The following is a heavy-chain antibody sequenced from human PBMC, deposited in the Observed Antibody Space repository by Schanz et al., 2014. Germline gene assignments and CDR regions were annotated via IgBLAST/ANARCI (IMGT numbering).Heavy chain of an antibody. CDR3: ARDGGRDGYNLAFDV. CDR1: GFTFYNYA. Sequence: VQLVESGGGVVQPGRSLRLSCAASGFTFYNYAMTWVRQAPGKGLEWVAYIKHDGSEKYPVYSLKGRFPISRDNAKGSVYLQMNSLRAEDTAVYFCARDGGRDGYNLAFDVWGQGTLVTVSS. J-gene: IGHJ3*01. V-gene: IGHV3-7*03. CDR2: IKHDGSEK. D-gene: IGHD5-12*01.